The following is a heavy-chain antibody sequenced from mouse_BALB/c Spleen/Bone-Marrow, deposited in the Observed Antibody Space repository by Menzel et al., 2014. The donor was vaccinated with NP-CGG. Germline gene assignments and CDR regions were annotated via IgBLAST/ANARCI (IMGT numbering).Heavy chain of an antibody. CDR2: ISSGSSTI. CDR3: ARSGYYGSSPYYAMDY. Sequence: EVQLVESGGGLVQPGGSRKLSCAASGFTFSSLGMHWVRQAPEKGLEWVAYISSGSSTIYYADTVKGRFTISRDNPKNTLFLQMTSLRSEDTAMYYCARSGYYGSSPYYAMDYWGQGTSVTVSS. J-gene: IGHJ4*01. D-gene: IGHD1-1*01. V-gene: IGHV5-17*02. CDR1: GFTFSSLG.